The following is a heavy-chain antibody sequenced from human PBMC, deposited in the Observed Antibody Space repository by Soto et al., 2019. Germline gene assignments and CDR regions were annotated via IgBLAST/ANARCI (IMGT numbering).Heavy chain of an antibody. V-gene: IGHV1-24*01. D-gene: IGHD4-17*01. CDR2: FVPDEAET. J-gene: IGHJ5*02. Sequence: QVQLVQSGAEVKKPGASVKVSCKVSGYTLNEVAMHWVRQAPGKGLEWLGGFVPDEAETIYAQHFQGRVTMIEDTSTDTVYMELSSLRSEDTALYFCTTYHGDYDFDHWGQGTLVTVSS. CDR1: GYTLNEVA. CDR3: TTYHGDYDFDH.